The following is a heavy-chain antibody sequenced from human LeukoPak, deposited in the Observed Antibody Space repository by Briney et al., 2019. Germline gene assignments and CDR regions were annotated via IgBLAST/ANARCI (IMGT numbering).Heavy chain of an antibody. J-gene: IGHJ6*03. CDR3: ARITGARPLYYYYYYMDV. Sequence: SETLSLTCTVSGGSISSGDYYWSWIRQPPGKGLEWIGYIYYSGSTYYNPSLKSRVTISVDTSKNQFSLKLSSVTAADTAVYYCARITGARPLYYYYYYMDVWGKGTTVTVSS. CDR1: GGSISSGDYY. CDR2: IYYSGST. V-gene: IGHV4-30-4*08. D-gene: IGHD6-6*01.